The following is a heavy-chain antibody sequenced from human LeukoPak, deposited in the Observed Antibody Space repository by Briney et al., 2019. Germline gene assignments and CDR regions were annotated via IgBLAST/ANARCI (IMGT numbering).Heavy chain of an antibody. V-gene: IGHV3-7*04. CDR2: IKQDGSEK. D-gene: IGHD2-2*01. J-gene: IGHJ4*02. CDR1: GFTFSTYW. CDR3: ARGGYQLLWY. Sequence: PGGSLRLSCAASGFTFSTYWMSWVRQAPGTGLEWVASIKQDGSEKSYVDSVKGRFTISGDNAKNSLYLQMNSLRAEDTAVYYCARGGYQLLWYWGQGTLVSVSS.